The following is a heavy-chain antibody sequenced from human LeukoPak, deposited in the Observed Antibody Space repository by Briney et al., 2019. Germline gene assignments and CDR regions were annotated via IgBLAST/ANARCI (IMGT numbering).Heavy chain of an antibody. J-gene: IGHJ6*04. V-gene: IGHV4-59*01. CDR2: IYYSGST. Sequence: SSETLSLTCTVSGGSISSYYWSWIRQPPGKGLEWIGYIYYSGSTNYNPSLKSRVTISVDTSKNQFSLKLSSVTAADTAVYYCARSVGWNDFFPPFEWDVWGKGTTVTVSS. D-gene: IGHD3-3*01. CDR1: GGSISSYY. CDR3: ARSVGWNDFFPPFEWDV.